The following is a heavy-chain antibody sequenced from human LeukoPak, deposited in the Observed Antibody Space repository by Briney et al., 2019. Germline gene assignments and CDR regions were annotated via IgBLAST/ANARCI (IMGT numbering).Heavy chain of an antibody. J-gene: IGHJ4*02. V-gene: IGHV3-53*01. CDR2: IYSGGST. CDR1: GFTFSSYW. Sequence: GGSLRLSCTASGFTFSSYWMSWVRQAPGKGLEWVSVIYSGGSTYYADSVKGRFTISRDNSKNTLYLQMNSLRAEDTAVYYCARASNNHYYLPAFDYWGQGTLVTVSS. CDR3: ARASNNHYYLPAFDY. D-gene: IGHD2/OR15-2a*01.